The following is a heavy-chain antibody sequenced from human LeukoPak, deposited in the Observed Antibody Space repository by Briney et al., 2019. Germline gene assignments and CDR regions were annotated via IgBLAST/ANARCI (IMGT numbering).Heavy chain of an antibody. CDR2: IWYDGSNK. Sequence: GRSLRLSCAASGFTFSSYGMHWVRQAPGKGLEWVAVIWYDGSNKYYADSVKGRFTISRDNSKNTLYLQMDSLRAEDTAVYFCARGDYSSHTLWGQGTLVTVSS. CDR1: GFTFSSYG. J-gene: IGHJ4*02. V-gene: IGHV3-33*01. D-gene: IGHD4-11*01. CDR3: ARGDYSSHTL.